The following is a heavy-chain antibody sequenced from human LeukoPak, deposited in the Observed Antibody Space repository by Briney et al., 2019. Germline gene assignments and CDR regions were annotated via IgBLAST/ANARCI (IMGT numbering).Heavy chain of an antibody. CDR2: INWNGGST. CDR3: ARDRSHPDHYDLYAWFDP. V-gene: IGHV3-20*01. Sequence: GGSLRLSCAASGFTFDDYGMSWVRQAPGKGLEWVSGINWNGGSTGYADSVKGRFTISRDNAKNSLYLQMNSLRAEDTALYHCARDRSHPDHYDLYAWFDPWGQGTLVTVSS. J-gene: IGHJ5*02. D-gene: IGHD3-22*01. CDR1: GFTFDDYG.